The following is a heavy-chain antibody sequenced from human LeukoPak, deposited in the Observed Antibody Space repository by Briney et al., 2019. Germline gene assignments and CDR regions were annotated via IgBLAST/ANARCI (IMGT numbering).Heavy chain of an antibody. CDR1: GYTFSSYA. V-gene: IGHV3-23*01. D-gene: IGHD3-22*01. J-gene: IGHJ4*02. Sequence: PGGSLRLSCAACGYTFSSYAMSWVRQAPGKGLEWVSAISGSGGSTYYADSVKGRFTISRDNSKNTLYLQMNSLRAEDTAVYYCAKGRVVVITAYYFDYWGQGTLVTVSS. CDR2: ISGSGGST. CDR3: AKGRVVVITAYYFDY.